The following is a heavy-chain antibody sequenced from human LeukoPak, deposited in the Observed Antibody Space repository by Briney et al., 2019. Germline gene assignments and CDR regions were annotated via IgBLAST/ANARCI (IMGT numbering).Heavy chain of an antibody. Sequence: SQTLSLTCTVSGGSISSCSYYWSWIRQPAGKGLEWIGRIYTSGSANYNPSLKSRVTISVDTSKNQFSLKLSSVTAADTAVYYCARDRVGYWYFDLWGRGTLVTVSS. CDR3: ARDRVGYWYFDL. CDR1: GGSISSCSYY. V-gene: IGHV4-61*02. CDR2: IYTSGSA. J-gene: IGHJ2*01. D-gene: IGHD1-26*01.